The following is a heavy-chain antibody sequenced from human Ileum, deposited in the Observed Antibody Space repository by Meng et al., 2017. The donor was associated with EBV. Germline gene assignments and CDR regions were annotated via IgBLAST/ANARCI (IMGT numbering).Heavy chain of an antibody. Sequence: LQQWGAGLWKPSETLSLTCGVYGGSFNGYYWTWIRQPPGKGLEWIGEINHSGSTNYNPSLKSRVIISVDTSKNQFSLNLSSVTAADTAVYYCARGVYGPTTRGREYFIHWGRGTLVTVSS. D-gene: IGHD2-8*01. CDR2: INHSGST. J-gene: IGHJ1*01. CDR1: GGSFNGYY. V-gene: IGHV4-34*01. CDR3: ARGVYGPTTRGREYFIH.